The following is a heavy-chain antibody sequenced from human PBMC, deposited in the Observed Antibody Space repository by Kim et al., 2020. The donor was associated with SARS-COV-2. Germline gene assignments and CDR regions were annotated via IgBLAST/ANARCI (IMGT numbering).Heavy chain of an antibody. D-gene: IGHD3-10*01. J-gene: IGHJ6*02. Sequence: SETLSLTCAVYGGSFSGYYWSWIRQPPGKGLEWIGEINHSGSTNYNPSLKSRVTISVDTSKNQFSLKLSSVTAADTAVYYCARCIRGSGSYYITPNYYYCGMDVWGQRTTVTVSS. CDR1: GGSFSGYY. CDR3: ARCIRGSGSYYITPNYYYCGMDV. CDR2: INHSGST. V-gene: IGHV4-34*01.